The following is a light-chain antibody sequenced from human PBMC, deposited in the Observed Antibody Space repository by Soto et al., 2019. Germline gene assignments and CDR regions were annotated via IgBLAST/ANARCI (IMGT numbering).Light chain of an antibody. CDR2: DAS. CDR1: QSISSW. J-gene: IGKJ1*01. Sequence: DLQMTQSLSTVSASVRHTVTIXCRASQSISSWLALYQQKPGQAPNLLIYDASSLESGVPSRFSGSGSGTEFTLTISSLQPDDFASYYCQQYNTYPWTFCQGTKV. V-gene: IGKV1-5*01. CDR3: QQYNTYPWT.